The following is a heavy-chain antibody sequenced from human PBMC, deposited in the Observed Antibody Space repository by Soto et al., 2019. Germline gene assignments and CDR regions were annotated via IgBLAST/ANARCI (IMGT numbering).Heavy chain of an antibody. Sequence: GGSLRLSCAVSGLTFSNYDMHWVRQAPGKGLEWVAGISYDGSKKHHADSVKGRFTISRDNSKNRLSLQMNSLRTEDTAVYYCARDPSLAAYYFDYWGQGTLVTVSS. J-gene: IGHJ4*02. CDR2: ISYDGSKK. V-gene: IGHV3-30-3*01. CDR3: ARDPSLAAYYFDY. CDR1: GLTFSNYD. D-gene: IGHD2-15*01.